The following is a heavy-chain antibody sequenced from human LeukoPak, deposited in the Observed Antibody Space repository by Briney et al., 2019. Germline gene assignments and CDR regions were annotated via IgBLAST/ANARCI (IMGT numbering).Heavy chain of an antibody. D-gene: IGHD6-13*01. CDR2: IIPIFGTA. CDR3: ARDRKPLTIAAAGTDALYYYYYYMDV. CDR1: GGTFSSYA. Sequence: GASVKVSCKASGGTFSSYAISWVRQAPGQGLEWMGGIIPIFGTANCAQKFQGRVTITADKSTSTAYMELSSLRSEDTAVYYCARDRKPLTIAAAGTDALYYYYYYMDVWGKGTTVTVSS. V-gene: IGHV1-69*06. J-gene: IGHJ6*03.